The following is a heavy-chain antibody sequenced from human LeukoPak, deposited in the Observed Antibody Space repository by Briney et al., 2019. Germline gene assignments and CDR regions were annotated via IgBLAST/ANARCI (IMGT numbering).Heavy chain of an antibody. CDR2: IRGDGDTT. CDR3: ASRLKIPSDYGLLMFYFNY. Sequence: PGGSLRLSCAASGFTFSSYAMSWVRQAPGKGLEWVSAIRGDGDTTYYADSVKGRFTISRDNSKNTLYLQMNSLRAEDTAVYYCASRLKIPSDYGLLMFYFNYWGLGTLVTVSS. J-gene: IGHJ4*02. CDR1: GFTFSSYA. D-gene: IGHD4-17*01. V-gene: IGHV3-23*01.